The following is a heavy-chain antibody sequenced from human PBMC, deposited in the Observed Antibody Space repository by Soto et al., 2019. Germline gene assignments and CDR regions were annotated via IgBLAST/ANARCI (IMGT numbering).Heavy chain of an antibody. CDR2: IRGSGGST. J-gene: IGHJ3*02. D-gene: IGHD3-22*01. V-gene: IGHV3-23*01. CDR1: GFTGKRYA. CDR3: ARSSSYYYDSSGSRGAFDI. Sequence: GSLRLSCAASGFTGKRYAMSWVPQAPRKGQEWVSAIRGSGGSTYYADSVKGRFTISRDNSKNTLYLQMNSLRAEDTAVYYCARSSSYYYDSSGSRGAFDIWGQGKMVTVSS.